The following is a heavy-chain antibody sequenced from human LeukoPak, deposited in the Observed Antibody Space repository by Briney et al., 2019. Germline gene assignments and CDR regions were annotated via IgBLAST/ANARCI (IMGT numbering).Heavy chain of an antibody. CDR3: ANVGGYYGSGSGDY. CDR1: GFTVSSNY. CDR2: IYSGGST. V-gene: IGHV3-53*01. Sequence: GGSLRLSCAASGFTVSSNYMSWVRQAPGKGLEWVSVIYSGGSTYYADSVKGRFTISRDNSKNTLYLQMNSLRAEDTAVYYCANVGGYYGSGSGDYWGQGTLVTVSS. J-gene: IGHJ4*02. D-gene: IGHD3-10*01.